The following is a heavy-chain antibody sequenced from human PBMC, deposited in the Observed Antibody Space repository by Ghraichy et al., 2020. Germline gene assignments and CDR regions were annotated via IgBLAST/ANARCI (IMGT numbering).Heavy chain of an antibody. J-gene: IGHJ5*02. CDR2: ISGSGGST. V-gene: IGHV3-23*01. CDR1: GFTFSSYA. Sequence: GGSLRLSCAASGFTFSSYAMSWVRQAPGKGLEWVSAISGSGGSTYYADSVKGRFTISRDNSKNTLYLQMNSLRAEDTAVYYCAKSVLRQQWLADWGRRNWFDPWGQGTLVTVSS. D-gene: IGHD6-19*01. CDR3: AKSVLRQQWLADWGRRNWFDP.